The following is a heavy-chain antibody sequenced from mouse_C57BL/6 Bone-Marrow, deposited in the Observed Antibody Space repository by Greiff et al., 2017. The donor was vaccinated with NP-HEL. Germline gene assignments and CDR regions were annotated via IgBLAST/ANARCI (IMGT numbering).Heavy chain of an antibody. J-gene: IGHJ1*03. CDR1: GFTFSDYY. V-gene: IGHV5-12*01. CDR2: ISNGGGST. CDR3: ARRRLPWYFDV. Sequence: EVKVVESGGGLVQPGGSLKLSCAASGFTFSDYYMYWVRQTPEKRLEWVAYISNGGGSTYYPDTVKGRFTISRDNAKNTLYLQMSRLKSEDTAMYYCARRRLPWYFDVWGTGTTVTVSS.